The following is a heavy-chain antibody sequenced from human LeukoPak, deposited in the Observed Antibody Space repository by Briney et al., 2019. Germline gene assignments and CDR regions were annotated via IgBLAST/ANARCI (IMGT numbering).Heavy chain of an antibody. CDR2: ISPLSGAT. CDR3: ARLRVYDSSCYFSPSFVYDGFDI. J-gene: IGHJ3*02. CDR1: GYTFNGHY. Sequence: ASVKLSCKTSGYTFNGHYIHWVRQAPGQGLQWLGWISPLSGATEYAQKFQGRVTLTRDAPISTAYMELRRLRCDDTAVYYCARLRVYDSSCYFSPSFVYDGFDIWGQGTMVTVAS. D-gene: IGHD3-22*01. V-gene: IGHV1-2*02.